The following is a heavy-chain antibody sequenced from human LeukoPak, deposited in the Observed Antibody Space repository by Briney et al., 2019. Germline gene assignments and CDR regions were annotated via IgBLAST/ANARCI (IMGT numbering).Heavy chain of an antibody. D-gene: IGHD3-16*02. CDR1: GFTFSSYA. V-gene: IGHV3-23*01. Sequence: GGSLRLSCAASGFTFSSYAMSWVRQAPGKGLEWVSAISGSGGSTYYADSVKGRFTISRDDSKNTLYLQMNSLRAEDTAVYYCAKDRGAYDYVWGSYRSVAYYFDYWGQGTLVTVSS. CDR2: ISGSGGST. J-gene: IGHJ4*02. CDR3: AKDRGAYDYVWGSYRSVAYYFDY.